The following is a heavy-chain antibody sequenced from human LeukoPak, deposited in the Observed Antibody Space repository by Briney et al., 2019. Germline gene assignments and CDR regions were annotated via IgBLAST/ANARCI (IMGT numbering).Heavy chain of an antibody. V-gene: IGHV3-48*03. D-gene: IGHD6-13*01. CDR3: AKDFPIAAAGSSYFDY. CDR1: GFTFSGYQ. CDR2: ISSSSTTI. Sequence: GGSLRLSCAASGFTFSGYQMNWVRQAPGKGLEWVSFISSSSTTIYYADSVKGRFTISRDNAKNSLYLQMNSLLAEDTAVYYCAKDFPIAAAGSSYFDYWGQGTLVTVSS. J-gene: IGHJ4*02.